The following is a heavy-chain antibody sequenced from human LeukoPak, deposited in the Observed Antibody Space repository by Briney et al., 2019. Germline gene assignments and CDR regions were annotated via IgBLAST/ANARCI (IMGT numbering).Heavy chain of an antibody. CDR1: GYTFTSYA. V-gene: IGHV1-69*13. D-gene: IGHD4-11*01. Sequence: SVKVSCKASGYTFTSYAISWVRQAPGQGLEWMGGIIPIFGTANYAQKFQGRVTITADESTSTAYMELSSLRSEDTAVYYCASRGGYSKGFDYWGQGTLVTVSS. J-gene: IGHJ4*02. CDR3: ASRGGYSKGFDY. CDR2: IIPIFGTA.